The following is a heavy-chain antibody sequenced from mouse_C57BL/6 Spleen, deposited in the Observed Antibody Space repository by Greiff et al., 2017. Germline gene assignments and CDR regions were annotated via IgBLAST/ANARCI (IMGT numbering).Heavy chain of an antibody. V-gene: IGHV2-4*01. CDR2: IWSGGST. CDR3: AKNYLLLRNWYFDV. D-gene: IGHD1-1*01. J-gene: IGHJ1*03. CDR1: GFSLTSYG. Sequence: VKLVESGPGLVQPSQSLSITCTVSGFSLTSYGVHWVRQPPGKGLEWLGVIWSGGSTDYNTAFISRLSISKDNSKSQVFFKMNSLQADDTAIYYCAKNYLLLRNWYFDVWGTGTTVTVSS.